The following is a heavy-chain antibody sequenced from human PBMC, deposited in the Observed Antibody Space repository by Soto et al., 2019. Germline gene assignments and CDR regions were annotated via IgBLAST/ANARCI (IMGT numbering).Heavy chain of an antibody. J-gene: IGHJ4*02. D-gene: IGHD3-3*01. V-gene: IGHV1-2*02. CDR3: ARLRPHVLEYFDY. CDR1: GYAFTGFY. Sequence: ASVKVSCKTSGYAFTGFYIHWVRQAPGQGLEWMGWLSPHTAGTSYAQKFQGRVSMTSDTSSSSAYMELTRLRSDDTAGFYRARLRPHVLEYFDYWGPGALVTVFS. CDR2: LSPHTAGT.